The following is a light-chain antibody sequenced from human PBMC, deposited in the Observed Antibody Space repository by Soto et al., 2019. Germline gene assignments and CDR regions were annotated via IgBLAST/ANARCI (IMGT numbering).Light chain of an antibody. CDR1: QFISSY. CDR2: VAS. V-gene: IGKV1-9*01. CDR3: QHLNSYPT. J-gene: IGKJ1*01. Sequence: DIQLTQSPSFLSASVGDRVTITCRAFQFISSYLAWYQQKPGKSPNLLIYVASTLQIGFPSRFSGSVSGTEFTLTISSLQPEDFATYYCQHLNSYPTFGQGTKVDIK.